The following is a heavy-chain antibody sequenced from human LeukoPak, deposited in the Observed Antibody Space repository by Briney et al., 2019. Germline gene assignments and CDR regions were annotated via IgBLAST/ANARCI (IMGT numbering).Heavy chain of an antibody. D-gene: IGHD2-2*01. CDR3: AREKADCSSTSCVDWFDP. V-gene: IGHV4-59*12. Sequence: SETLSLTCTVSGGSISGYYWSWIRQPPGKGREWIGYIYYIGSTNYNPSLKSRVTISVDKSKNQFSLKLSSVTAADTAVYYCAREKADCSSTSCVDWFDPWGQGTLVTVSS. CDR1: GGSISGYY. CDR2: IYYIGST. J-gene: IGHJ5*02.